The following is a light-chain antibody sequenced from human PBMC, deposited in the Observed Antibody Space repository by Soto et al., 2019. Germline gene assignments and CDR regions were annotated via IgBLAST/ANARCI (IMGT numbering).Light chain of an antibody. CDR1: QRISSW. V-gene: IGKV1-5*01. J-gene: IGKJ1*01. CDR2: DAS. Sequence: IQMTQSPSTLSASVGDRVTITCRASQRISSWLAWYQQKPGKAPKLLIYDASSLESGVPSRFSGSGSGTEFTLTISSLQPDDFATYYCQQYNSYSRTFGQGTKV. CDR3: QQYNSYSRT.